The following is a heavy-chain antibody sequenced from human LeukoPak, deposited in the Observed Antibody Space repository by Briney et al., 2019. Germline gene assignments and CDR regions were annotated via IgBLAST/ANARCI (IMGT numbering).Heavy chain of an antibody. V-gene: IGHV5-51*01. J-gene: IGHJ4*02. CDR3: ARRMSTSEYFEY. Sequence: GESLKISRKGYGYSFTSYWIGLVRQMPGKGLEWMGIIYPGDSDTRYSPSFQGHVTISADKSITTAYLQWSSLRASDTAIYYCARRMSTSEYFEYWGQGTLVSVSS. CDR2: IYPGDSDT. D-gene: IGHD1-14*01. CDR1: GYSFTSYW.